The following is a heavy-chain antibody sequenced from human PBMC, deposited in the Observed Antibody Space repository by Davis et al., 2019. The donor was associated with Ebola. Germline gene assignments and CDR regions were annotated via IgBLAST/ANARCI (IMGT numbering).Heavy chain of an antibody. CDR1: GYTFTSYA. D-gene: IGHD2-8*02. Sequence: ASVKVSCKASGYTFTSYAMNWVRQAPGQGLEWMGWINTNTGNPTYAQGFTGRFVFSLDSSVSTAYLQISSLKAEDTAVYYCARGNVVYAKVLYYYYGMDVWGKGTTVTVSS. V-gene: IGHV7-4-1*02. J-gene: IGHJ6*04. CDR2: INTNTGNP. CDR3: ARGNVVYAKVLYYYYGMDV.